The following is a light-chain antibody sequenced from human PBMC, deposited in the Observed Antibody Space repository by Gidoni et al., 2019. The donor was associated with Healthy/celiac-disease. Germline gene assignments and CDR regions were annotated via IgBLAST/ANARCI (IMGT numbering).Light chain of an antibody. V-gene: IGKV1-39*01. J-gene: IGKJ4*01. Sequence: DIQITQSPSSLSASVGDRVTITCRASQSISSYLNWYQPKPGKGPKLLIDAASRLQSGVPSRFSGSGSGTDFTLTISSLQPEDFATYYCQQSYSTPTFGGGTKVEIK. CDR1: QSISSY. CDR2: AAS. CDR3: QQSYSTPT.